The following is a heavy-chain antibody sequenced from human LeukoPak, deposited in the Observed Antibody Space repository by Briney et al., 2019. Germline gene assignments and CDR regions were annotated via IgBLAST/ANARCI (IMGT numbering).Heavy chain of an antibody. J-gene: IGHJ4*02. CDR2: ISGSGGST. CDR3: ARDSPYSYGDYGWYFDY. D-gene: IGHD4-17*01. CDR1: GFTFSDYY. Sequence: GGSLRLSCAASGFTFSDYYMTWIRQAPGKGLEWVSAISGSGGSTYYADSVKGRFTISRDNSKNTLYLQMNSLRAEDTAVYYCARDSPYSYGDYGWYFDYWGQGTLVTVSS. V-gene: IGHV3-23*01.